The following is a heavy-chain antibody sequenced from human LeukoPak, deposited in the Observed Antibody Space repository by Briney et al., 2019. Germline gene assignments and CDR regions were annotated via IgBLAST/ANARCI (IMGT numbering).Heavy chain of an antibody. D-gene: IGHD2-2*01. J-gene: IGHJ4*02. CDR3: ARASHLVTSCYSY. V-gene: IGHV3-21*01. CDR2: ISSSSSYI. Sequence: GGSLRLSCAASGFTFSSYSMNWVRQAPGKGLEWVSSISSSSSYIYYADSVKGRFTISRDNAKNSLYLQMKSLRAEDTAVYYCARASHLVTSCYSYWGQGTLVTVSS. CDR1: GFTFSSYS.